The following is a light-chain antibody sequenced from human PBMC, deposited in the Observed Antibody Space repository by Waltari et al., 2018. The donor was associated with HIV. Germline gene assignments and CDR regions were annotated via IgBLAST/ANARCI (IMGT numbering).Light chain of an antibody. V-gene: IGLV2-23*02. CDR1: SSDVGNYNL. Sequence: QSALTQPASVSGSPGQSITISCTGTSSDVGNYNLVSWYQQHPGKVPKVMIYEVSKRPSGCSNRFSGSKSGNRASLTISGLQAEDEADYYCCSYAGSSAVVFGGGTKLTVL. J-gene: IGLJ2*01. CDR3: CSYAGSSAVV. CDR2: EVS.